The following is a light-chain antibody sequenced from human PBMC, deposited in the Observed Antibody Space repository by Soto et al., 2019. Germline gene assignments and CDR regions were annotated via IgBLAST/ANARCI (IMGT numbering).Light chain of an antibody. Sequence: EIVMTQSPVTLYVSPGERATLSCRASRSVSSSLAWYQQKPGQAPRLLIYGASTMATGISARFTGSGSGTEFTLTISILQSADLAIYYCQQYDNGPPLTFGGGTKVEIK. CDR3: QQYDNGPPLT. CDR2: GAS. J-gene: IGKJ4*01. V-gene: IGKV3-15*01. CDR1: RSVSSS.